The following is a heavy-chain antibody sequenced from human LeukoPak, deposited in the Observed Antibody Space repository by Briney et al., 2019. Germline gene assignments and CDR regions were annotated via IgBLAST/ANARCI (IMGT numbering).Heavy chain of an antibody. J-gene: IGHJ4*02. Sequence: KTGGSLRLSCAASGFTFSDSYMSWIRQAPGKGLEWVSYISSSSSDTNYADSVKGRFTISRDNAKNSLYLQMNSLRAEDTAVYYCARGSRATQLGDDYWGQGTLVTVSS. D-gene: IGHD6-6*01. CDR2: ISSSSSDT. V-gene: IGHV3-11*06. CDR3: ARGSRATQLGDDY. CDR1: GFTFSDSY.